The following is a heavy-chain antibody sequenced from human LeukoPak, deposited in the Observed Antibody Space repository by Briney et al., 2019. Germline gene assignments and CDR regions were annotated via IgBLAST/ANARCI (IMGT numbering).Heavy chain of an antibody. CDR1: GFTFSSYG. CDR2: IWYDGSNK. CDR3: AKDQRSRYSYGFGIYYFDY. J-gene: IGHJ4*02. Sequence: PGRSLRLSCAASGFTFSSYGMHWVRQAPGKGLEWVAVIWYDGSNKYYADSVKGRFTISRDNSKNTLYLQMNSLRAEDTAVYYCAKDQRSRYSYGFGIYYFDYWGQGTLVTVSS. V-gene: IGHV3-33*06. D-gene: IGHD5-18*01.